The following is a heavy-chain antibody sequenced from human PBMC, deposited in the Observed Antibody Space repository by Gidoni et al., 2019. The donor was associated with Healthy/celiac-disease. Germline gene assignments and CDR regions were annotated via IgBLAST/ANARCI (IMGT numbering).Heavy chain of an antibody. CDR3: ASGRYFVAAAGTAFDI. Sequence: QLQLQESGPGLVKPSETLSLTCTVSGGSISSSSYYWGWIRQPPGKGLEWIGSIYYSGSTYYNPSLKSRVTISVDTSKNQFSLKLSSVTAADTAVYYCASGRYFVAAAGTAFDIWGQGTMVTVSS. D-gene: IGHD6-13*01. CDR1: GGSISSSSYY. V-gene: IGHV4-39*01. CDR2: IYYSGST. J-gene: IGHJ3*02.